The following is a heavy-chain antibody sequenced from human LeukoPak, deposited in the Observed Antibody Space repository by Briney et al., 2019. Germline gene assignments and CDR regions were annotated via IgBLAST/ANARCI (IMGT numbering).Heavy chain of an antibody. D-gene: IGHD2-2*01. V-gene: IGHV3-9*01. J-gene: IGHJ6*02. CDR2: ISWNSGSI. Sequence: GRSLRLSCAASGFTFNDYGMHWVRHAPGKGLDQVSRISWNSGSIGYADSVKGRFTISRDNAKNSLYLQMNSLRPEDTALYYCAKDRVQVGYYYGTDVWSQGTTVTV. CDR1: GFTFNDYG. CDR3: AKDRVQVGYYYGTDV.